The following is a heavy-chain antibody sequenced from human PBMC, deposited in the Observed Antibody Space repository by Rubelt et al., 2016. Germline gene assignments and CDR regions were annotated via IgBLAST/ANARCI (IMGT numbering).Heavy chain of an antibody. CDR3: ARGARRYRMDPRNAFDI. J-gene: IGHJ3*02. CDR2: ISAYNGTT. Sequence: QVQLVQSGAEVKKPGASVKVSCKASGYTFTSYGISWVRQAPGQGLEWMGWISAYNGTTNYAQKLQGSVTMTTDTSTSTAYMGLRSLRSDDTAVYYCARGARRYRMDPRNAFDIWGQGTMVTVSS. D-gene: IGHD5-18*01. CDR1: GYTFTSYG. V-gene: IGHV1-18*01.